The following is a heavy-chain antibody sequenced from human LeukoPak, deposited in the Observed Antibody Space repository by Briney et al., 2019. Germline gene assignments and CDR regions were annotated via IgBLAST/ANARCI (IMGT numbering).Heavy chain of an antibody. J-gene: IGHJ6*03. V-gene: IGHV1-69*05. D-gene: IGHD2-2*01. CDR1: GGTFSSYA. Sequence: SVKVFCKASGGTFSSYAISWVRQAPGQGLEWMGRIIPIFGTANYAQKFQGRVTITTDESTSTAYMELSSLRSEDTAVYYCAGGYYCSSTSCYGGLGYYYYYMDVWGKGTTVTVSS. CDR2: IIPIFGTA. CDR3: AGGYYCSSTSCYGGLGYYYYYMDV.